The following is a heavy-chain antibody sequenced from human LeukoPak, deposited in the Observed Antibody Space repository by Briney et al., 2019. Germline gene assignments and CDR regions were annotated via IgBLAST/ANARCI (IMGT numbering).Heavy chain of an antibody. Sequence: PGGSLRLSCAASGFTFSSYSMNWVRQAPGKGLEWVSSITRSSIYIYSADSVKGRFTISRDNAKNSLYLQMNTLRAEDTAVYYCARPSFVTGSYYPLWGQGTLVAVSS. V-gene: IGHV3-21*01. CDR2: ITRSSIYI. CDR1: GFTFSSYS. D-gene: IGHD1-26*01. CDR3: ARPSFVTGSYYPL. J-gene: IGHJ4*02.